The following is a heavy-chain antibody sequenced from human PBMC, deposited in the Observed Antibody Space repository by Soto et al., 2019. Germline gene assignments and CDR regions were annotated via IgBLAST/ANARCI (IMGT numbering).Heavy chain of an antibody. Sequence: XGALSLTCADSGVTISTSDLHWVWKGKDKGLDGMTVMSYDGSKINYAGSVKGRFTISRDNSKNTLYLQMNTLRADDTALYYCARYSYSSCYLSSLSYWGQGVQVTVSS. CDR1: GVTISTSD. D-gene: IGHD5-18*01. CDR3: ARYSYSSCYLSSLSY. J-gene: IGHJ4*02. V-gene: IGHV3-30-3*01. CDR2: MSYDGSKI.